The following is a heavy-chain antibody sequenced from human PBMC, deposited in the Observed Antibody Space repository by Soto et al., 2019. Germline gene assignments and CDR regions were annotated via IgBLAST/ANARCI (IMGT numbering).Heavy chain of an antibody. CDR3: ARGQWLGFDI. CDR2: LSYDGSNK. CDR1: GFTFSNYA. D-gene: IGHD6-19*01. Sequence: QVQLVESGGGVVQPGRSLRLSCAASGFTFSNYAMHWVRQAPGKGLEWVAVLSYDGSNKYYADSVKGRFTISRDNSKNTLYLQMNSLRAEDMAVYYCARGQWLGFDIWGQGTMVTVSS. V-gene: IGHV3-30-3*01. J-gene: IGHJ3*02.